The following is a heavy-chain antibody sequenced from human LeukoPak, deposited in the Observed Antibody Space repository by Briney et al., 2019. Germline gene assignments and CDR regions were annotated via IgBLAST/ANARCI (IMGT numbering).Heavy chain of an antibody. Sequence: GASVKVSCKASGGTFSSYAISWVRQAPGQGLEWMGGIIPIFGTANYAQKFQGRVTITADESTSTAYMELSSLRSEDTAVYYCVFIVRDYMDVWGKGTTVTISS. CDR3: VFIVRDYMDV. CDR1: GGTFSSYA. V-gene: IGHV1-69*01. D-gene: IGHD1-26*01. J-gene: IGHJ6*03. CDR2: IIPIFGTA.